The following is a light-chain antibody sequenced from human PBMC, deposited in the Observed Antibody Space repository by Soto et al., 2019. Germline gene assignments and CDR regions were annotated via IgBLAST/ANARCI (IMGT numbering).Light chain of an antibody. CDR3: QQRSNWPRVT. CDR1: QSVSSY. CDR2: DAS. V-gene: IGKV3-11*01. J-gene: IGKJ3*01. Sequence: EIXLTXXXXXLSXXPGEXATLSCRASQSVSSYLAWYHQKPGQAPRLLIYDASNRXTGIPARXXXXXXXXXXXXXXSSLEPEDFAVYYCQQRSNWPRVTFGPGTKV.